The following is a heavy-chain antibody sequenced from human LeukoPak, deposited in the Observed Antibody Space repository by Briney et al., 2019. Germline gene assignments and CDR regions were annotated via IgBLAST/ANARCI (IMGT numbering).Heavy chain of an antibody. D-gene: IGHD3-10*01. J-gene: IGHJ4*02. Sequence: GGSLRLSCAASGFTFSSYEMNWVRQAPGKGLEWVSYIGSSGSTIYYADSVKGRFTISRDNAKNSLYLQMNSLRAEDTAVYYCARVGYYGSGSYYNSLYFDYWGQGTLVTVSS. CDR1: GFTFSSYE. CDR3: ARVGYYGSGSYYNSLYFDY. V-gene: IGHV3-48*03. CDR2: IGSSGSTI.